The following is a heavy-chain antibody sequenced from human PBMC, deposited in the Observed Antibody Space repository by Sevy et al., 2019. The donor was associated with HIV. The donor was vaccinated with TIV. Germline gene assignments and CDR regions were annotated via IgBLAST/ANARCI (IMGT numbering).Heavy chain of an antibody. D-gene: IGHD1-20*01. CDR3: ARRDYNDVGLGDS. CDR2: LSFYGDEQ. CDR1: GFTFGGYS. J-gene: IGHJ4*02. Sequence: GGSLRLSCTASGFTFGGYSMHWVRQAPGKGLEWLAGLSFYGDEQYYVDSVRGGFTITRDISKNSQFLQMNMLKADDTATYYCARRDYNDVGLGDSWGQGTLVTVSS. V-gene: IGHV3-30*03.